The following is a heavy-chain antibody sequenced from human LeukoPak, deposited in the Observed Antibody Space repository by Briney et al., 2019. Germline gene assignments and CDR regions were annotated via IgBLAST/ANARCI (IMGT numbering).Heavy chain of an antibody. CDR3: ARGRGYSGYDYSRSGAERGDY. J-gene: IGHJ4*02. CDR1: GYTFTGYY. D-gene: IGHD5-12*01. V-gene: IGHV1-8*02. Sequence: GASVKVSCKASGYTFTGYYMHWVRQAPGQGLEWMGWMNPNSGNTGYAQKFQGRVTMTRNTSISTAYMELSSLRSEDTAVYYCARGRGYSGYDYSRSGAERGDYWGQGTLVTVSS. CDR2: MNPNSGNT.